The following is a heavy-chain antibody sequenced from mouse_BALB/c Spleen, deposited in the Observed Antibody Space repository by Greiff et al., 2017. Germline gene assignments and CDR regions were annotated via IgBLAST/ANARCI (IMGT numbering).Heavy chain of an antibody. J-gene: IGHJ2*01. CDR1: GFTFSSYA. V-gene: IGHV5-6-5*01. D-gene: IGHD1-1*01. CDR3: ARGGGNYYGSSSYYFDY. CDR2: ISSGGST. Sequence: DVHLVESGGGLVKPGGSLKLSCAASGFTFSSYAMSWVRQTPEKRLEWVASISSGGSTYYPDSVKGRFTISRDNARNILYLQMSSLRSEDTAMYYCARGGGNYYGSSSYYFDYWGQGTTLTVSS.